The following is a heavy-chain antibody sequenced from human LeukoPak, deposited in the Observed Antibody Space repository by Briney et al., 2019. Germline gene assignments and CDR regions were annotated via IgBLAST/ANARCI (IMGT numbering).Heavy chain of an antibody. CDR3: AVGVLGYCSGGSCYSLEPFDY. CDR1: GYTFTSYA. Sequence: ASVKVSCKASGYTFTSYAMHWVRQAPGQRLEWMGWINAGNGNTKYSQKFQGRVTITRDTSASTAYMELSSLRSEDTAVYYCAVGVLGYCSGGSCYSLEPFDYWGQGTLVTVSS. CDR2: INAGNGNT. J-gene: IGHJ4*02. V-gene: IGHV1-3*01. D-gene: IGHD2-15*01.